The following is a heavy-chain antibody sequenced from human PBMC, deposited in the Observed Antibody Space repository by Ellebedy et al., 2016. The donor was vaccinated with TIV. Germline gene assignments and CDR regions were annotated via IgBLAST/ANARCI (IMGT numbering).Heavy chain of an antibody. Sequence: GESLKISCEGSGYSFTTHWIGWVRQMPGKGLECVGISYPDDSDTTSSPSFQGQVTISADKSINTAYLQWSSLKASDSGIYYCARHRTNLGVADDGFDIWGQGTMVTVSS. D-gene: IGHD3-3*01. CDR3: ARHRTNLGVADDGFDI. V-gene: IGHV5-51*01. CDR1: GYSFTTHW. J-gene: IGHJ3*02. CDR2: SYPDDSDT.